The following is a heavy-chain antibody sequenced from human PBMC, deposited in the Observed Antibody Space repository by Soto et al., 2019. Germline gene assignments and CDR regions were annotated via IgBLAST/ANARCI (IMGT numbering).Heavy chain of an antibody. V-gene: IGHV4-30-4*01. D-gene: IGHD3-16*01. CDR2: IYYSGST. Sequence: NPSETLSLTCTVSGGSISSGDYYWSWIRQPPGKGLEWIGYIYYSGSTYYNPSLKSRVTISVDTSKNQFSLKLSSVTAADTAVYYCARVERGIYYYYHYGMDVWGQGTTVTVSS. CDR1: GGSISSGDYY. CDR3: ARVERGIYYYYHYGMDV. J-gene: IGHJ6*02.